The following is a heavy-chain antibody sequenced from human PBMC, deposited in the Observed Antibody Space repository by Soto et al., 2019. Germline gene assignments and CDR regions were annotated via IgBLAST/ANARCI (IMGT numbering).Heavy chain of an antibody. Sequence: SETLSITCTVSGGSVSSGSYYWSWIRQPPGKGLEWIGYIYYSGSTNYNPSLKSRVTISVDTSKNQFSLKLSSVTAADTAVYYCARDHTGTTMLDYWGQGTLVTVSS. CDR3: ARDHTGTTMLDY. V-gene: IGHV4-61*01. D-gene: IGHD1-7*01. CDR2: IYYSGST. CDR1: GGSVSSGSYY. J-gene: IGHJ4*02.